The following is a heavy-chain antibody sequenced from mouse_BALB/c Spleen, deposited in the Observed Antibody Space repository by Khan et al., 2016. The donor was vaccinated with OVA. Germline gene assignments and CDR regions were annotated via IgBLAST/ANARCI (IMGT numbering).Heavy chain of an antibody. CDR3: ARDRAYYRYDGCLAY. CDR1: GYTFTSYT. D-gene: IGHD2-14*01. V-gene: IGHV1-4*01. CDR2: INPSSGYT. J-gene: IGHJ3*01. Sequence: QVQLKQSGAELARPGDSVKMSCKASGYTFTSYTIHWIKQRPGQGLEWIGYINPSSGYTNYNQKFKDKATLTADKSSTTAYMQLSSLTSDDSAVYYCARDRAYYRYDGCLAYWGQGTPVTVSA.